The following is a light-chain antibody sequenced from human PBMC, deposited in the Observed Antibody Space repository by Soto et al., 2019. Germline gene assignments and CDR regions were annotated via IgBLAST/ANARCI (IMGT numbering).Light chain of an antibody. CDR2: DAS. CDR3: QQLNSYPIT. Sequence: DMQVTHSPPTLSASVGDRVTITCRASQTISTWMAWYQQKPGKAPKLLVYDASTLQSGVASRFRGSGSGTDFTLIISGLQPDDSATYYCQQLNSYPITFGQGTRLEIK. J-gene: IGKJ5*01. CDR1: QTISTW. V-gene: IGKV1-5*01.